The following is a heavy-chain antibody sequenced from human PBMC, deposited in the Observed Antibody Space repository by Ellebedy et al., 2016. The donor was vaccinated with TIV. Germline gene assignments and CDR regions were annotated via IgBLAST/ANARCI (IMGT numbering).Heavy chain of an antibody. D-gene: IGHD5-24*01. V-gene: IGHV3-23*05. Sequence: GESLKISCGAFGFTFSAFAMGWVRQTPGKGLEWVSGMYGSGRGISYSESVKGRFIISRDNSKNTLYLEMNNLRVGDTAIYYCAKDQVSGDGRWVFDSWGQGTVVTVSS. CDR2: MYGSGRGI. J-gene: IGHJ3*01. CDR3: AKDQVSGDGRWVFDS. CDR1: GFTFSAFA.